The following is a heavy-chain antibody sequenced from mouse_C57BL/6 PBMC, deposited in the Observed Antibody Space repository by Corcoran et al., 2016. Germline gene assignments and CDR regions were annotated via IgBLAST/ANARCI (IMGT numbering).Heavy chain of an antibody. D-gene: IGHD2-4*01. CDR3: ARWDYDWYFDV. Sequence: QIQLVQSGPELKKPGETVKISCKASGYTFTTYGMSWVKQAPGKGLKWMGWINTYSGVPTYADDFKGRFVFSLETSASTAYLQINNLKNEDTATYFCARWDYDWYFDVWGTGTTVTVSS. V-gene: IGHV9-3*01. J-gene: IGHJ1*03. CDR1: GYTFTTYG. CDR2: INTYSGVP.